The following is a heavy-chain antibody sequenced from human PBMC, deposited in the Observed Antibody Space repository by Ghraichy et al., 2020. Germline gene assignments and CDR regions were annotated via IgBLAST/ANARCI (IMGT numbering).Heavy chain of an antibody. D-gene: IGHD3-16*01. CDR1: GFTFSSYG. CDR2: ISYDGSNK. V-gene: IGHV3-30*18. Sequence: LSLTCAASGFTFSSYGMHWVRQAPGKGLEWVAVISYDGSNKYYADSVKGRFTISRDNSKNTLYLQMNSLRAEDTAVYYCAKDIRHLGMEDYWGQGTLVTVSS. CDR3: AKDIRHLGMEDY. J-gene: IGHJ4*02.